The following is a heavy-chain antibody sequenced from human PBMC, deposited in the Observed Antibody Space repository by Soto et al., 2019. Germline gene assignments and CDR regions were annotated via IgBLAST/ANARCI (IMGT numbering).Heavy chain of an antibody. D-gene: IGHD1-26*01. J-gene: IGHJ6*02. Sequence: QVQLQASGPGLVKPSDTLSLTCTVSGDSIGTYNWGWIRQPPGKRLEWIGYIYSNGGTSYNPALKSRVTISADTATRQCSLRLSSVTAADPAVYYCVRQGIGALQGLVDVWGQGTTVTVSS. CDR2: IYSNGGT. CDR1: GDSIGTYN. V-gene: IGHV4-59*08. CDR3: VRQGIGALQGLVDV.